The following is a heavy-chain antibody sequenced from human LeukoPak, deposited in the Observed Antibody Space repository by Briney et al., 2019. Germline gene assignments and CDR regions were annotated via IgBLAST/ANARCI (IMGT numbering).Heavy chain of an antibody. Sequence: GASVKVSCKASGGTFISYAISWVRQAPGQGLEWMGGIIPIFGTANYAQKFQGRVTITADESTSTAYMELSSLRSEDTAVYYCARAAGPSYSSSWFDYWGQGTLVTVSS. CDR2: IIPIFGTA. D-gene: IGHD6-13*01. J-gene: IGHJ4*02. CDR3: ARAAGPSYSSSWFDY. CDR1: GGTFISYA. V-gene: IGHV1-69*13.